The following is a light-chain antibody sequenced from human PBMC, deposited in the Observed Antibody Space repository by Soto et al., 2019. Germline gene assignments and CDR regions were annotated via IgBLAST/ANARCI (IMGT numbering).Light chain of an antibody. CDR3: QQYNNWPLT. Sequence: EIVMTQSPATLSVSPGERTTLSCRASQSVSSNLAWYQQKPDQAASLLIYGASTRPTGIPARFSGSGSGTEFPLTISSLQSEDFAVYYCQQYNNWPLTFGGGTTVDIK. CDR2: GAS. J-gene: IGKJ4*01. V-gene: IGKV3-15*01. CDR1: QSVSSN.